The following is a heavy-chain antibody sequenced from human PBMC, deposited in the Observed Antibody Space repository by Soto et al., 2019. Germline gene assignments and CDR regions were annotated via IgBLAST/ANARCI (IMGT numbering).Heavy chain of an antibody. J-gene: IGHJ3*02. CDR2: ISYGGSNK. D-gene: IGHD3-22*01. V-gene: IGHV3-30*03. CDR1: GFTFSSYG. CDR3: ASLYYYDSPHHAFDI. Sequence: PGGSLRLSCAASGFTFSSYGMHWVRQSPGKGLEWVAVISYGGSNKYYADSVKGRFTISRDNSKNTLYLQMNSLRAEDTAVYYCASLYYYDSPHHAFDIWGQGTMVTVSS.